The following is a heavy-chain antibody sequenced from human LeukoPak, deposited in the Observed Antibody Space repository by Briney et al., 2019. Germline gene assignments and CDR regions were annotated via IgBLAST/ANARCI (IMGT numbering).Heavy chain of an antibody. CDR3: AKDQEWELLYWFDP. CDR1: GFTFSNYG. Sequence: GRSLRLSCAGSGFTFSNYGMHWVRQAPGKGLEWVAVISYDGSNKYYADSVKGRFTISRDNSKNTLYLQMNSLRAEDTAVYYCAKDQEWELLYWFDPWGQGTLVTVSS. J-gene: IGHJ5*02. D-gene: IGHD1-26*01. CDR2: ISYDGSNK. V-gene: IGHV3-30*18.